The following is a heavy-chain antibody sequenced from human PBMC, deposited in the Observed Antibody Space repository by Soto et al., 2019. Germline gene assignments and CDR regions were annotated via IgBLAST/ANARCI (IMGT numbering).Heavy chain of an antibody. CDR1: GLTPTTPP. V-gene: IGHV3-23*01. CDR2: ISGNASRT. Sequence: VQLLESGGCLVLPGGSLRSSCAGSGLTPTTPPLNWVRQPPGKGLEWVTTISGNASRTYYVDSVKGRFFISRDNSKNTGTLQMNNLTLDATAVYYCATSFRYFDNWGQGTLVTVSS. J-gene: IGHJ4*02. CDR3: ATSFRYFDN. D-gene: IGHD3-9*01.